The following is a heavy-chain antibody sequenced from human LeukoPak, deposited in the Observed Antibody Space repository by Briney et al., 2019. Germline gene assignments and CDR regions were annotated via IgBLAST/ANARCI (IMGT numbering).Heavy chain of an antibody. CDR3: ARLTRLSTSPDRYYLDY. Sequence: SETLSLTCTVSGDSISSYYWSWIRQPPGKGLEWIGYIYTSGGTNYIPSLKGRATISIDTSKNQFSLKLSSVTAADSAVYYCARLTRLSTSPDRYYLDYWGQGTLVTVSS. CDR2: IYTSGGT. D-gene: IGHD6-6*01. CDR1: GDSISSYY. V-gene: IGHV4-4*09. J-gene: IGHJ4*02.